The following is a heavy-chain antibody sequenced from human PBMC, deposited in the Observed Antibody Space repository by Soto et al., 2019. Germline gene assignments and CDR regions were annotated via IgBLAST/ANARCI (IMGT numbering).Heavy chain of an antibody. D-gene: IGHD3-9*01. CDR1: GGSIGTYY. Sequence: PSETLSLTCTVSGGSIGTYYWSWIRQPPGKGLEWIGYIYYRGNTDYNPSIKSRVTISLDTPKNQFSLKLSSVTAADTAVYYCARHPGYYDILTGYTTYYFDYWGQGTRVTVS. CDR3: ARHPGYYDILTGYTTYYFDY. J-gene: IGHJ4*02. CDR2: IYYRGNT. V-gene: IGHV4-59*08.